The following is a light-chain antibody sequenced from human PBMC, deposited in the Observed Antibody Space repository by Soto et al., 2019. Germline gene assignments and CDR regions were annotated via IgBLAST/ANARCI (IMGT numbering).Light chain of an antibody. Sequence: QSVLTQPPSASGTPGQRVTISCSGSSSNIGSNTVNWYQQLPGTSPKLLIYSNNQRPSGVPDRFSASKSGTSASLAIRGLQSEDEADYYCAALDDSLNGYVFGAGTKLTVL. CDR1: SSNIGSNT. V-gene: IGLV1-44*01. CDR3: AALDDSLNGYV. CDR2: SNN. J-gene: IGLJ1*01.